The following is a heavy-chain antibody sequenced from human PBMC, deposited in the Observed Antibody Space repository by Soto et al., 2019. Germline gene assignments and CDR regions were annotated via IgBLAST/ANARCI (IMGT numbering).Heavy chain of an antibody. D-gene: IGHD3-16*01. V-gene: IGHV1-2*02. CDR1: GYTFTGYY. CDR3: ASLYLGVVY. J-gene: IGHJ4*02. Sequence: ASVKVSCKASGYTFTGYYIHWVRQAPGQGLEWMGWINPSSGGTNSAQKLQGRVTMTRDTSIRTAYMELSRLRSDETAIYYCASLYLGVVYWGQGTLVNVSS. CDR2: INPSSGGT.